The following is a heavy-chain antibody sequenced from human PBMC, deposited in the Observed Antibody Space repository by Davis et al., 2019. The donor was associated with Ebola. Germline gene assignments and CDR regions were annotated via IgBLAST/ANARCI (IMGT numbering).Heavy chain of an antibody. CDR2: INSDGSST. CDR1: GFTFSSYW. Sequence: HTGGSLRLSCAASGFTFSSYWMHWVRQAPGKGLVWVSRINSDGSSTSYADSVKGRFTISKDNSKNTLYLQMNSLRAEDTAVYYCSAAGTRDYYYAMDVWGQGTTVTVSS. J-gene: IGHJ6*02. CDR3: SAAGTRDYYYAMDV. D-gene: IGHD6-13*01. V-gene: IGHV3-74*01.